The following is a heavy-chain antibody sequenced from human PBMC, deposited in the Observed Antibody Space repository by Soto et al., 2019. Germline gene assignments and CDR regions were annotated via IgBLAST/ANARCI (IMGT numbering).Heavy chain of an antibody. CDR3: ARATDPYSRGWLFDY. J-gene: IGHJ4*02. V-gene: IGHV3-30-3*02. CDR2: ISYDGSDK. Sequence: GALRLSCAASVFTFSRYTMHWVRQAPGKGLDWVAVISYDGSDKYYADSVKGRFSISRDNSKNTLYLQINSLRAEDTAVFYCARATDPYSRGWLFDYWGQGTPVSVSS. CDR1: VFTFSRYT. D-gene: IGHD6-19*01.